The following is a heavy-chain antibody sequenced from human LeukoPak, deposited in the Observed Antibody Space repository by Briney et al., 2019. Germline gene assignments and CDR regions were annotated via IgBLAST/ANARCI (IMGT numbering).Heavy chain of an antibody. Sequence: GGSLRLSCAASGLAFSSSAMNWVRQTPGKGLEWLSYSSASSSDVYYADSVKGRFTISRDNAKSSLYLQMNSLTAEDTAIYFRARGRDHAFDIWGQGTRVTVSS. CDR3: ARGRDHAFDI. CDR2: SSASSSDV. V-gene: IGHV3-48*01. CDR1: GLAFSSSA. J-gene: IGHJ3*02.